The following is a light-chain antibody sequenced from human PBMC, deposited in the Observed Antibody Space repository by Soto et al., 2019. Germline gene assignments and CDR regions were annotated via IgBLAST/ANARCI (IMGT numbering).Light chain of an antibody. CDR1: TSNIGRNT. CDR2: GDN. CDR3: QSYDISLHNYV. J-gene: IGLJ1*01. Sequence: QSVLTQPPSASATPGQRVTISCSGSTSNIGRNTVNWYQQLPGTAPKLLIYGDNNRPSGVPDRFSGSKSGTSASLAITRLQAEDEADYYCQSYDISLHNYVFGTGTKVTVL. V-gene: IGLV1-44*01.